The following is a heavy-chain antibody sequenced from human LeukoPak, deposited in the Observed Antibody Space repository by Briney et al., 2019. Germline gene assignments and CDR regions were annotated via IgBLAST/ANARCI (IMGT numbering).Heavy chain of an antibody. CDR3: ARGEVTSVDY. J-gene: IGHJ4*02. Sequence: SETLSLTCAVYGGSFSGYYWSWIRQPPGKGLEWIGEINHSGSTNYNPSLKSRVTISVDMSKNQFSLKLSSVTAADTAVYYCARGEVTSVDYWGQGTLVTVSS. CDR2: INHSGST. D-gene: IGHD4-23*01. CDR1: GGSFSGYY. V-gene: IGHV4-34*01.